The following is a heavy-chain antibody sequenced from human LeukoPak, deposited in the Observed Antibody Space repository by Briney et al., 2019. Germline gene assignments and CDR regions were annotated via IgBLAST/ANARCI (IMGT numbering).Heavy chain of an antibody. CDR1: GFTFSSYS. CDR2: ISSSSSTI. Sequence: GSLRLSCAASGFTFSSYSMNWVRQAPGKGLEWVSYISSSSSTIYYADSVKGRFTISRDNSMNTLYLQMNSLRAEDTAVYYCARYRSVTTGKRFFDYWGQGTLVTVSS. V-gene: IGHV3-48*01. CDR3: ARYRSVTTGKRFFDY. D-gene: IGHD4-17*01. J-gene: IGHJ4*02.